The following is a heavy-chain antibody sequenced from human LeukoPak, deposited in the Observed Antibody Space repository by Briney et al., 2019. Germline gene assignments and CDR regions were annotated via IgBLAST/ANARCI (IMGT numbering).Heavy chain of an antibody. J-gene: IGHJ5*02. V-gene: IGHV3-64*01. CDR3: ARDTGLSGCDP. CDR2: ISSNGGST. Sequence: GGSLRLSCAASGFTFSSYAMHWVRQAPGKGLEYVSAISSNGGSTYYANSVKGRFTISRDNSKNTLYLQMGSLRAEDMAVYYCARDTGLSGCDPWGQGTLVTVSS. D-gene: IGHD3-16*02. CDR1: GFTFSSYA.